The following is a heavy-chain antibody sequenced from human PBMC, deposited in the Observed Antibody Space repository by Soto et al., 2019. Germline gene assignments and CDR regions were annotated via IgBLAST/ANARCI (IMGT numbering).Heavy chain of an antibody. CDR2: ISSNGGST. D-gene: IGHD6-19*01. Sequence: EVQLVESGGGLVQPGGSLRLSCAASGFTFSSYAMHWVRQAPGKGLEYVSAISSNGGSTYYANSVKGRFTISRDNSKNTLYLQMGSLRDEDMAVYYCARQWLDSYYFDYWGQGTLVTVSS. CDR3: ARQWLDSYYFDY. V-gene: IGHV3-64*01. CDR1: GFTFSSYA. J-gene: IGHJ4*02.